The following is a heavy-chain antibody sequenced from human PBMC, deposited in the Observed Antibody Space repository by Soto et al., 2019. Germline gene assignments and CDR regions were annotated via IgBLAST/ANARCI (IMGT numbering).Heavy chain of an antibody. D-gene: IGHD4-17*01. CDR1: GGTFSSYA. CDR2: VIPIVGTA. J-gene: IGHJ4*02. CDR3: ASDYGGNSDQSSPLDY. V-gene: IGHV1-69*12. Sequence: QVQLVQSGAGVKKPGSSVKVSCKASGGTFSSYAISWVRQAPGQGLEWMGGVIPIVGTANYAQTFQGRVTITADESTSTAYMELSSLRSEDTAVYYCASDYGGNSDQSSPLDYWGRGTLVTVCS.